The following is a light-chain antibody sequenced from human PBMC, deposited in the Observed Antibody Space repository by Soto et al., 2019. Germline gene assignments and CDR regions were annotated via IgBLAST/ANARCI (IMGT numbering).Light chain of an antibody. Sequence: DIQMTQSPSSVSASVVDRVTITCRASQSIKTWLAWYQRKPGRAPNLLIYDASSLQSGVPSRFSGSGSGTEFTLTISSLQSEDFAVYYCQQYNNWPYTFGQGTKV. CDR3: QQYNNWPYT. V-gene: IGKV1-5*01. CDR2: DAS. J-gene: IGKJ2*01. CDR1: QSIKTW.